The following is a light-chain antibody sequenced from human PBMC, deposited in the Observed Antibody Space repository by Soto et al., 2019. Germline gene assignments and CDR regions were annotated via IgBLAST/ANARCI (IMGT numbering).Light chain of an antibody. J-gene: IGKJ4*01. CDR1: QSFSGN. V-gene: IGKV3-20*01. CDR3: QQYGSSPPLT. Sequence: EIVLTQSPGTLSLSPGERATLSCRASQSFSGNLAWYQQKPGQAPRRLIYGVSTRATGIPARFSGSGSGTDFTLTISSLEPEDFAVYYCQQYGSSPPLTFGGGTKVDI. CDR2: GVS.